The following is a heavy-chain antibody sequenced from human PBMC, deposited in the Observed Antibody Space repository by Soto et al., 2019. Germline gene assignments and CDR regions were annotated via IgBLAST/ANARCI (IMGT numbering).Heavy chain of an antibody. CDR1: GGSISSSSYY. Sequence: QLQLQESGPGLVKPSETLSLTCTVSGGSISSSSYYWGWIRQPPGKGLEWIGSIYYSGSTYYNPSIKSLVTISVDTSKNQFSLKLSTVTAADTAVYYCARKAVVTTFDYWGQGTLVTVSS. CDR3: ARKAVVTTFDY. CDR2: IYYSGST. J-gene: IGHJ4*02. D-gene: IGHD4-17*01. V-gene: IGHV4-39*01.